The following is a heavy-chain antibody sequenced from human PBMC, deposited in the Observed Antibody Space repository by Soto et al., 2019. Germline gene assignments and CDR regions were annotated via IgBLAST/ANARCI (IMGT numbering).Heavy chain of an antibody. CDR3: ARSRVDWLLDAIDY. V-gene: IGHV4-61*01. CDR1: GGSVSSGSYY. CDR2: IYYSGST. J-gene: IGHJ4*02. Sequence: SETLSLTCTVSGGSVSSGSYYWSWIRQPPGKGLEWIGYIYYSGSTNYNPSLKSRVTISVDTSKNQFSLKLSSVTAADTAVYYCARSRVDWLLDAIDYWGQGTLVTVSS. D-gene: IGHD3-9*01.